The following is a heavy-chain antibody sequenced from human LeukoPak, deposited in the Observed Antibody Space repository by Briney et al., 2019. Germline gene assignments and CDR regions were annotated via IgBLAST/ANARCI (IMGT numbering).Heavy chain of an antibody. CDR3: GRGGGSWYLDY. CDR2: INHRGST. J-gene: IGHJ4*02. Sequence: SETLSLTCAVYGGSFSGYYWSWIRQPPGKGLEWIGEINHRGSTNYNPSLKSRVTISVDTSKNQFSLKLSSVTAADTAVYYCGRGGGSWYLDYWGQGTLVTVSS. CDR1: GGSFSGYY. D-gene: IGHD6-13*01. V-gene: IGHV4-34*01.